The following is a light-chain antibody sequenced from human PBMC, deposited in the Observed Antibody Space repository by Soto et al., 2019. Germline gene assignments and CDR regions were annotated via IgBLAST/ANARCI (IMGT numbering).Light chain of an antibody. CDR3: QQYGNAPIT. V-gene: IGKV3-20*01. J-gene: IGKJ5*01. CDR1: QAVYSSL. Sequence: ETVLTQTPGPLSLSPGEGATLSCRSTQAVYSSLLAWYQQKPGQAPRLIIYGASSRATGIPDRFSGSGSGTDFTPSISRLEVEDFAVYHCQQYGNAPITFGQGTRLEI. CDR2: GAS.